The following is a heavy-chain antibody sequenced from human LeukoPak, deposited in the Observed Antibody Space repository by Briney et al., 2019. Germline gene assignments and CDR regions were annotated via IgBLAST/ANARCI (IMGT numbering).Heavy chain of an antibody. D-gene: IGHD6-13*01. Sequence: GRSLRLSCAASGFTFSSYGMHWVRQAPGKGLEGVAVIWYDGSNKYYADSVKGRFTISRDNSKNTLYLQMNSLRAEDTAVYYCAREGSDSSSWYGWFDPWGQGTLVTVSS. CDR2: IWYDGSNK. J-gene: IGHJ5*02. CDR1: GFTFSSYG. V-gene: IGHV3-33*01. CDR3: AREGSDSSSWYGWFDP.